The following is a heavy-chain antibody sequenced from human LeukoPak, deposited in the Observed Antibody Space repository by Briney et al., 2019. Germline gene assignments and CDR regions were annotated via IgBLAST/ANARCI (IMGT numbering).Heavy chain of an antibody. Sequence: ASVKVSCKASGYTFTGYYMHWVRQAPRQGLEWMGWINPNSGDTNYAQKFQGRVTMTRDTSVSTVYMELSSLRSEDTAVYYCARAYPRYYGSGSYSPPYNWFDPWGQGTLVTVSS. CDR1: GYTFTGYY. CDR3: ARAYPRYYGSGSYSPPYNWFDP. V-gene: IGHV1-2*02. CDR2: INPNSGDT. J-gene: IGHJ5*02. D-gene: IGHD3-10*01.